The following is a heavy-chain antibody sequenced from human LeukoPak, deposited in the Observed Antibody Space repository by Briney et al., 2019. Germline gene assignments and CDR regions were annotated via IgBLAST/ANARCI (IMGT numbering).Heavy chain of an antibody. CDR3: ARDPEFDGGHGFDH. V-gene: IGHV4-38-2*02. CDR1: GYSISSGYY. CDR2: IYHSGST. J-gene: IGHJ4*02. Sequence: PSETLSLTCAVSGYSISSGYYWGWIRQPPGKGLEWIGSIYHSGSTYYNPSLKSRVTISVDTSKNQFSLKLSSVTAADTAVYYCARDPEFDGGHGFDHWGQGTLVTVSS. D-gene: IGHD4-23*01.